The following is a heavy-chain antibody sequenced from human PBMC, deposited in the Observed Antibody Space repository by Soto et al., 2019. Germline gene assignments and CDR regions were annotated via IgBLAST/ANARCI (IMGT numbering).Heavy chain of an antibody. V-gene: IGHV4-59*01. CDR2: ISYTGST. CDR3: AREGVAAPYYYYGMDV. D-gene: IGHD2-15*01. J-gene: IGHJ6*02. CDR1: GDSIRSYY. Sequence: SETLSLTCTVSGDSIRSYYWSWIRQPPGKGLEWIGYISYTGSTHYNPSLKSRVTISADTSKNQFSLKLSSVTTADTALYYCAREGVAAPYYYYGMDVWGQGSTVTFSS.